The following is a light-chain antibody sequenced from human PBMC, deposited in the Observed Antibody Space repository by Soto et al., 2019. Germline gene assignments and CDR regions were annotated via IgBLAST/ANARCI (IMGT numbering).Light chain of an antibody. CDR1: SSNIGSNY. V-gene: IGLV1-47*02. J-gene: IGLJ2*01. CDR2: SND. CDR3: AAWDDSLSGHVV. Sequence: QSVLTQPPSASGTPGQRVTLSCSGSSSNIGSNYVYRYQHLPGTAPKLLIYSNDQRPSGVPDRFSGSKSGTSASLAISGLWSEDEADYYCAAWDDSLSGHVVFGGGTKLTVL.